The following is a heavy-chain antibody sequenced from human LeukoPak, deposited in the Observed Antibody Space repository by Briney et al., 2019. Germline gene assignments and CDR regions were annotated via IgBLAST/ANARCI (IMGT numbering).Heavy chain of an antibody. J-gene: IGHJ3*01. CDR3: AKDLALAGTGGGFDV. CDR2: ISGGGDKA. V-gene: IGHV3-23*01. CDR1: GFTFTTYA. D-gene: IGHD6-19*01. Sequence: GGSLRLSCAASGFTFTTYAINWVRQAPGKGLEWVSGISGGGDKAYYADSVNGRFTISRDNSKNAVSLQMSSLRAEDTALYYCAKDLALAGTGGGFDVWGQGTRVAVSS.